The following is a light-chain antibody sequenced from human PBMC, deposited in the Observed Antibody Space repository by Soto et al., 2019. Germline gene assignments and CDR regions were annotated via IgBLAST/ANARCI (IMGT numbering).Light chain of an antibody. J-gene: IGLJ2*01. CDR2: GNI. CDR3: QSFDSSLSGVV. Sequence: QPVLTQPPSVSGAPGQRVTISCTGSSSNIGAGYEVHWYQQLPGTDPTLLIHGNINRPSGVPDRFSGSKSDTSASLAITGLQAEDEADYYCQSFDSSLSGVVFGGGTKVTVL. V-gene: IGLV1-40*01. CDR1: SSNIGAGYE.